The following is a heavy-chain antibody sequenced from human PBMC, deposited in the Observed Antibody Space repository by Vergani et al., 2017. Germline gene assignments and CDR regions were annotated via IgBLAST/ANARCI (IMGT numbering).Heavy chain of an antibody. CDR2: MNPNSGNT. CDR3: ATVSMITFGGVITRSDAFDI. D-gene: IGHD3-16*01. Sequence: QVQLVQSGAEVKKPGASVKVSCKASGYTFTSYDINWVRQATGQGLEWMGWMNPNSGNTGYAQKFQGRVTMSEDTSTDTAYMELSSLRSEDTAVYYCATVSMITFGGVITRSDAFDIWGQGTMVTVSS. CDR1: GYTFTSYD. V-gene: IGHV1-8*01. J-gene: IGHJ3*02.